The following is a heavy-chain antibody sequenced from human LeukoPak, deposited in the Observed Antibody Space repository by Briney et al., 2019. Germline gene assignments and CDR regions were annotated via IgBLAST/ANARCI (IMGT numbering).Heavy chain of an antibody. CDR3: ARAGYYDFWSGYYTRYAFDI. CDR2: INSDGSST. CDR1: GFTFRSYW. V-gene: IGHV3-74*01. D-gene: IGHD3-3*01. J-gene: IGHJ3*02. Sequence: PGGSLRLSCAASGFTFRSYWMHWVRQAPGKGLVWVSRINSDGSSTSYADSVKGRFTISRDNAKNTLYLQMNSLRAEDTAVYYCARAGYYDFWSGYYTRYAFDIWGQGTMVTVSS.